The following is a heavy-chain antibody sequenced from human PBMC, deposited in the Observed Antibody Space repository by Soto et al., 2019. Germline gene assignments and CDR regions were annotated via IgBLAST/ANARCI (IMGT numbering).Heavy chain of an antibody. CDR1: GYTFTSYD. J-gene: IGHJ5*02. V-gene: IGHV1-8*01. CDR2: MNPNSGNT. CDR3: ASAHYYGSGSYPWWFDP. Sequence: ASVKVSCKASGYTFTSYDINWVRQATGQGLEWMGWMNPNSGNTGYAQKFQGRVTMTRNTSIGTAYMELSSLRSEDTAVYYCASAHYYGSGSYPWWFDPWGQGTLVTVSS. D-gene: IGHD3-10*01.